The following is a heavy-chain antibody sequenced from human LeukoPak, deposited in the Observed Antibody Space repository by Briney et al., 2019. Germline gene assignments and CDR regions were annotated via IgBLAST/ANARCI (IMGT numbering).Heavy chain of an antibody. CDR2: LNPNTGDT. CDR1: GYNFAHYH. V-gene: IGHV1-2*02. CDR3: ARDPDSGPDL. J-gene: IGHJ4*02. Sequence: GASVKVSCKASGYNFAHYHTHWVRQAPGQGLEWMGSLNPNTGDTLLAQKFQGRVTMTRDTSITVGYMELSSPTFDDTGVYYCARDPDSGPDLWGQGTLVTVAS. D-gene: IGHD2-15*01.